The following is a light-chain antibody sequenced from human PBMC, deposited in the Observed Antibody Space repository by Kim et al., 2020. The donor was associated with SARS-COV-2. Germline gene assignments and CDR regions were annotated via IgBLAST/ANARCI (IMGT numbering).Light chain of an antibody. CDR2: GAS. V-gene: IGKV3-15*01. CDR3: QQYNYWPPGT. Sequence: GSQGERASLSCRTSQGVGRNLAWYQQKPGQAPSLLIYGASTSATGVPARFSGSGSGTDFTLTISRLQSEDFALYYCQQYNYWPPGTFGQGTKLEI. CDR1: QGVGRN. J-gene: IGKJ2*01.